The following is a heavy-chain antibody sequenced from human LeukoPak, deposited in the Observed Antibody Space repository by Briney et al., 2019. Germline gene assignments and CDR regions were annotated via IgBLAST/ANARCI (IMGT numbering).Heavy chain of an antibody. V-gene: IGHV3-21*01. J-gene: IGHJ4*02. CDR1: GFTFSTYS. CDR3: ATFGFNWNLGY. Sequence: PGGSLRLSCAASGFTFSTYSMNWVRQAPGKGLEWVSSISSSSTDIYYGDSVKGRFTISRDNAKNTVYLQMNSLRAEDTAVYYCATFGFNWNLGYWGQGTLVTVSS. D-gene: IGHD1-20*01. CDR2: ISSSSTDI.